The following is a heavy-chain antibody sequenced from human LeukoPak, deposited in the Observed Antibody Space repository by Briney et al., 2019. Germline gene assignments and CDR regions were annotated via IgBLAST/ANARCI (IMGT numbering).Heavy chain of an antibody. Sequence: SETLSLTCTVSSASISSGPYYWAWSRQSPGKGLEWIGSISYSGTTYYNPSLESRVTISVDTSKNHFSLKLSSVTAADTAVYYCAANSADYNTLGSSYKVWGQGTLVTVSS. CDR1: SASISSGPYY. V-gene: IGHV4-39*02. D-gene: IGHD3-10*01. J-gene: IGHJ4*02. CDR2: ISYSGTT. CDR3: AANSADYNTLGSSYKV.